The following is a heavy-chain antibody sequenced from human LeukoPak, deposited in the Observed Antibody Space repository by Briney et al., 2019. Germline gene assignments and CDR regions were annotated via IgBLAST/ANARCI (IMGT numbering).Heavy chain of an antibody. CDR2: ISYDGSNK. CDR3: TRISVVSTFRSPKYYFDY. Sequence: PGRSLRLSCAASGFTFSSYAMHWVRQAPGKGLEWVAVISYDGSNKYYADSVKGRFTISRDNAKNSLYLQLNSLRAEDTAVYYCTRISVVSTFRSPKYYFDYWGQGTLVTVSS. V-gene: IGHV3-30*04. CDR1: GFTFSSYA. D-gene: IGHD2/OR15-2a*01. J-gene: IGHJ4*02.